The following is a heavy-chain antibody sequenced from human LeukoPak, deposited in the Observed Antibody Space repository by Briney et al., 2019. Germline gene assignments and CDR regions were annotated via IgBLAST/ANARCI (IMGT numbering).Heavy chain of an antibody. CDR3: ASGGVYRGGAFDL. CDR2: IYTSGST. CDR1: GGSISSYY. V-gene: IGHV4-4*07. D-gene: IGHD2-8*02. Sequence: SETLSLTCTVSGGSISSYYWSWIRQPAGKGLEWIGRIYTSGSTNYNPSLKSRVTMSVDTSKRQLSLRLSSATAADTAVYYCASGGVYRGGAFDLWGQGTMVTVSS. J-gene: IGHJ3*01.